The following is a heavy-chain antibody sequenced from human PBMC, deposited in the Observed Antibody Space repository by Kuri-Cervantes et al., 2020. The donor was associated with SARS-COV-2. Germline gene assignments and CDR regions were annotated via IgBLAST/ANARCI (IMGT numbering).Heavy chain of an antibody. V-gene: IGHV1-69*01. D-gene: IGHD5-24*01. J-gene: IGHJ4*02. Sequence: SCKGSGYSFTSYWIGWVRQAPGQGLEWMGGIIPIFGTANYAQKFQGRVKITADESTNTAYMELSSLRSEDTAVYYCARVHDGSFDYWGQGTLVTVSS. CDR2: IIPIFGTA. CDR1: GYSFTSYW. CDR3: ARVHDGSFDY.